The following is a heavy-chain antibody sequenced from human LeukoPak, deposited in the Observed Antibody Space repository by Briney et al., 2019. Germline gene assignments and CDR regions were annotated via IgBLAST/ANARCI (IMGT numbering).Heavy chain of an antibody. Sequence: ASVKVSCKASGYTFTSYYMHWVRQAPGQGLEWMGIINPRGGSTSYAQKFHGRVTMTRDTSTSTVYLEMSSLSSEETAVYYCARGGIVVVSAVIRRNLIDYWGQGTLVTVSS. CDR3: ARGGIVVVSAVIRRNLIDY. CDR2: INPRGGST. D-gene: IGHD2-2*01. CDR1: GYTFTSYY. V-gene: IGHV1-46*01. J-gene: IGHJ4*02.